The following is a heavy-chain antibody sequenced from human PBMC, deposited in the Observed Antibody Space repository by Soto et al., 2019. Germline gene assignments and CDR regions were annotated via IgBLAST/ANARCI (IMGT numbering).Heavy chain of an antibody. CDR3: AGGTISSWYGY. D-gene: IGHD1-1*01. CDR1: GFTFGSYA. V-gene: IGHV3-23*01. CDR2: ISGTGDSS. J-gene: IGHJ4*02. Sequence: EVQLLESGGGLVQPGGSLRLSCAASGFTFGSYAMSWVRQAPGKGLEWVSLISGTGDSSEYANSVKGRFTISRDYSKDTLYLQMNSLRAEDTAVYYCAGGTISSWYGYWGQGTLVTVSS.